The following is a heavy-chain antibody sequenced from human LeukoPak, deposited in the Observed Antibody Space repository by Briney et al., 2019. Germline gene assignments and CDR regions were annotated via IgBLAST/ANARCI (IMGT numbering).Heavy chain of an antibody. Sequence: GGSLRLSCSASGFSFSSYTMHWVRQAPGKGLEWVAVISSDGSNKYYAESVKGRFTISRDNSKNTLYLQMNSLRAEDTAVYYCAKDPRQWLVNWFDPWGQGTLVTVSS. J-gene: IGHJ5*02. D-gene: IGHD6-19*01. CDR1: GFSFSSYT. CDR2: ISSDGSNK. CDR3: AKDPRQWLVNWFDP. V-gene: IGHV3-30*04.